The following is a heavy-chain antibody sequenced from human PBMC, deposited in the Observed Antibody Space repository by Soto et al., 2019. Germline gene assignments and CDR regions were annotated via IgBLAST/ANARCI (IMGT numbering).Heavy chain of an antibody. CDR2: ISGSGGST. D-gene: IGHD3-16*02. CDR3: AKDHMVTFGGVIVIGPFDY. CDR1: GFTFSSYA. V-gene: IGHV3-23*01. J-gene: IGHJ4*02. Sequence: GGSLRLSCAASGFTFSSYAMSWVRQAPGKGLEWVSAISGSGGSTYYADSVKGRFTISRDNSKNTLYLQMNSLRAEDTAVYYCAKDHMVTFGGVIVIGPFDYWGQGTLVTVSS.